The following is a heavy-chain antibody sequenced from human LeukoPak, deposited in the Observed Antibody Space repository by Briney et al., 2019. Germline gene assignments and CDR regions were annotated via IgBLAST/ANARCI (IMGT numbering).Heavy chain of an antibody. V-gene: IGHV3-7*01. CDR2: INQDGSEK. Sequence: GGSLRLSCAASGFTFSSYSMNGVRQAPGKGLEWVANINQDGSEKYYVDSVKGGFTISRDNAKNSLYLQMHSLRAEDTAVYYCARVGGTFYFDYWGQGTLVTVSS. D-gene: IGHD1-1*01. CDR1: GFTFSSYS. CDR3: ARVGGTFYFDY. J-gene: IGHJ4*02.